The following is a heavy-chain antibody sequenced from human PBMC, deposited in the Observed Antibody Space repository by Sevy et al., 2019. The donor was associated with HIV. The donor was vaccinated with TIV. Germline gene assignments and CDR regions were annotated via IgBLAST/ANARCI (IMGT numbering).Heavy chain of an antibody. CDR2: ISGSGGST. CDR1: GFTFSSYA. Sequence: GGSLRLSCAASGFTFSSYAMSWVRQAPGKGLEWVSAISGSGGSTYYADSVKGRFTISRDNSKNTLYLQMNSLRAEDTAVYYCAKATYYDILTPTPNQAFDIWGQGTMVTVSS. CDR3: AKATYYDILTPTPNQAFDI. D-gene: IGHD3-9*01. J-gene: IGHJ3*02. V-gene: IGHV3-23*01.